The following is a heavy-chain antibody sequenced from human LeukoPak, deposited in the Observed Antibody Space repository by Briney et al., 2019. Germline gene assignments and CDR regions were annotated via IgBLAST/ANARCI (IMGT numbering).Heavy chain of an antibody. CDR2: FDPEDGET. CDR1: GYTLTELS. D-gene: IGHD3-22*01. Sequence: ASVKVSCKVSGYTLTELSMHWVRQAPGKGLEWMGGFDPEDGETIYAQKFQGRVTMTEDTSTDTAYMELSSLRSEDTAVYYCATGPSPCYYDSSGSLGYFDLWGRGTLVTVSS. J-gene: IGHJ2*01. CDR3: ATGPSPCYYDSSGSLGYFDL. V-gene: IGHV1-24*01.